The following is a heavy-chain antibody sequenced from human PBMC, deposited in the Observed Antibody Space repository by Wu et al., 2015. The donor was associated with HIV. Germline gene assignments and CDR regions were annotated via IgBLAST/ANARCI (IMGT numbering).Heavy chain of an antibody. D-gene: IGHD2-21*02. CDR3: ARTVTGHDYFDF. CDR1: GGTFSSYA. V-gene: IGHV1-69*06. J-gene: IGHJ4*02. Sequence: QVQLVQSGAEVKEPGSSVKVSCKASGGTFSSYAISWVRQAPGQGLEWMGGIIPIFGTANYAQKFQGRVTMATVTSSSTAYMELSSLKSDDTAIYFCARTVTGHDYFDFWGQGSLVTVSS. CDR2: IIPIFGTA.